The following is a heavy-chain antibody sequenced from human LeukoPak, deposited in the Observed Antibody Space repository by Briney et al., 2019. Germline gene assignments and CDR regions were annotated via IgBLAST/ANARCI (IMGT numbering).Heavy chain of an antibody. CDR2: ISAYNGNT. Sequence: ASVKVSCKASGYTFTSYGISWVRQAPGQGLEWMGWISAYNGNTNYAQKLQGRVTMTTDTSTSPAYMELRSLRSDDTAVYYCARLSGPYYYYYCMDVWGKGTTVTVSS. J-gene: IGHJ6*03. CDR3: ARLSGPYYYYYCMDV. D-gene: IGHD6-25*01. CDR1: GYTFTSYG. V-gene: IGHV1-18*01.